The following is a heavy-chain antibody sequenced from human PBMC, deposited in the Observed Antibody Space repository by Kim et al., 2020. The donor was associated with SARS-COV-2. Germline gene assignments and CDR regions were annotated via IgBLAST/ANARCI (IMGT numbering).Heavy chain of an antibody. D-gene: IGHD2-21*02. J-gene: IGHJ6*01. CDR1: GFTFDTYA. CDR3: ANMAIMDGDSYFFYYPM. V-gene: IGHV3-23*01. CDR2: ISCGSVNK. Sequence: GGSLRLSCVASGFTFDTYAMSWVRQAPGKGLERVSVISCGSVNKFYADFVRGRFTISRDNSKNTLYLQMNSLRDEDTALDSRANMAIMDGDSYFFYYPM.